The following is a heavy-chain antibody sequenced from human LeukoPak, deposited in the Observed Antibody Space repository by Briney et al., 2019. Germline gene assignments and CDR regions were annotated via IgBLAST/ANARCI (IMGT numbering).Heavy chain of an antibody. Sequence: SETLSLTCAVYGGSFSGYYWSWIRQPPGKGLEWIGEINHSGSTNYNPSLKSRVTISVDTSKNQFSLKLSSVTAADTAVYYCARGGRYSAYYYDSSGSNDYWGRGTLVTVSS. CDR2: INHSGST. V-gene: IGHV4-34*01. J-gene: IGHJ4*02. CDR1: GGSFSGYY. D-gene: IGHD3-22*01. CDR3: ARGGRYSAYYYDSSGSNDY.